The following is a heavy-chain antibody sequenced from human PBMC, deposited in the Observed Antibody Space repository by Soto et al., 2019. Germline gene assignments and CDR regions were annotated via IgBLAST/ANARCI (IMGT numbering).Heavy chain of an antibody. CDR1: GGTVASIHW. CDR2: VYHTGDT. D-gene: IGHD2-21*02. Sequence: SETLSLTCGVSGGTVASIHWWSWVRQSPSRGLEWIGNVYHTGDTNFNPSLQSRVTFSVDKSNNQFSLMLTSLTAADTAVHFCAREIVTAGGNNYFDPWGPGTLVTVSS. CDR3: AREIVTAGGNNYFDP. J-gene: IGHJ5*02. V-gene: IGHV4-4*02.